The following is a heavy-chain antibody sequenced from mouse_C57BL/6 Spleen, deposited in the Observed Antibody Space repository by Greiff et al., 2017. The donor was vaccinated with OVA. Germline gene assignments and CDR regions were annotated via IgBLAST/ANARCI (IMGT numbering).Heavy chain of an antibody. J-gene: IGHJ4*01. Sequence: VQLQQSGPGLVKPSQSLSLTCSVTGYSITSGYYWNWIRQFPGNKLEWMGYISYDGSNNYNPSLKNRISITRDTSKNQFFLKLNSVTTEDTATYYCARFYYYGSSYAMDYWGQGTSVTVSS. CDR3: ARFYYYGSSYAMDY. CDR2: ISYDGSN. V-gene: IGHV3-6*01. CDR1: GYSITSGYY. D-gene: IGHD1-1*01.